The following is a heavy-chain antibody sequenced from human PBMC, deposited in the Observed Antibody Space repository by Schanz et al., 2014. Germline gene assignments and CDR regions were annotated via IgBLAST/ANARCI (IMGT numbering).Heavy chain of an antibody. D-gene: IGHD6-19*01. CDR3: TRLRRADPNGFDV. Sequence: QVQLVQSGPEVKKPGSSVKVSCQAFGDTFSKYNIMWVRQVPGQGLEWLGRIMPLRGIGNNAWKFQDRLTITADKSMNITYMELSSLGTEDTAVYYYTRLRRADPNGFDVWGQGTTVTVS. CDR2: IMPLRGIG. CDR1: GDTFSKYN. V-gene: IGHV1-69*02. J-gene: IGHJ6*02.